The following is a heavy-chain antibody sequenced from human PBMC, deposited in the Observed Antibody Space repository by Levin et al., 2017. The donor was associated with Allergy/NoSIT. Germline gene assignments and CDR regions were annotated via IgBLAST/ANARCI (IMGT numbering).Heavy chain of an antibody. CDR1: EFTFSTYW. D-gene: IGHD3-9*01. Sequence: GGSLRLSCAASEFTFSTYWMSWVRQGPGKGLEWVANIKEDGSDKYYVDSVKGRFTISRDNAKNSLYLQMNSLRAGDTAVYYCARVLRYFDWLPYGMDVWGQGTTVTVSS. J-gene: IGHJ6*02. CDR3: ARVLRYFDWLPYGMDV. V-gene: IGHV3-7*01. CDR2: IKEDGSDK.